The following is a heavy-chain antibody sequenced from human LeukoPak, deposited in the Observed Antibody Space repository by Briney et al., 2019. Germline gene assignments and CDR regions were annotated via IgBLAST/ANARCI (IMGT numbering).Heavy chain of an antibody. CDR2: ISSSSSYI. Sequence: PGGSLRLSCAASGFTFSSYSMNWVRQAPGKGLEWVSSISSSSSYIYYADSVKGRFTISRDNAKNSLYLQMNSLRAEDTAVYYCAREAPHLVXMVXGPKVAYYFDYWGQGTLVTVSS. V-gene: IGHV3-21*01. J-gene: IGHJ4*02. CDR3: AREAPHLVXMVXGPKVAYYFDY. CDR1: GFTFSSYS. D-gene: IGHD3-10*01.